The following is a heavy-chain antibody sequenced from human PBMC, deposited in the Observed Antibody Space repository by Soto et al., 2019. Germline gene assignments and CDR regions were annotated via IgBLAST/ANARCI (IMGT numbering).Heavy chain of an antibody. V-gene: IGHV3-30*04. J-gene: IGHJ6*02. D-gene: IGHD3-3*01. CDR1: GFTFRHYA. Sequence: GGSLRLSCTASGFTFRHYALHWLRQTPGKGLEWVAYISYHGNTEKYADSVKGRFTISRDNAKNSLYLQMNSLRAEDTAVYYCARDLRITIFGVGHYYGMDVWGQGTTVTVSS. CDR3: ARDLRITIFGVGHYYGMDV. CDR2: ISYHGNTE.